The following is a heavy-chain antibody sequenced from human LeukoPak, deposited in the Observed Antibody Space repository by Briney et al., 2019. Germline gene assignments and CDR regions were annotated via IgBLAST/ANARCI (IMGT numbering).Heavy chain of an antibody. D-gene: IGHD2-2*01. CDR1: GGSISSGGYY. CDR3: ARGRVVVVQAAIHYGMDV. J-gene: IGHJ6*02. CDR2: TYYSGSN. Sequence: PSQTLSLTCTVSGGSISSGGYYWTWLRQHPGKGLEWIVYTYYSGSNYYSPSLKSRVTISVDPSKNQFPLRLYSVTAADTAVYYCARGRVVVVQAAIHYGMDVWGQGTTVTVSS. V-gene: IGHV4-31*03.